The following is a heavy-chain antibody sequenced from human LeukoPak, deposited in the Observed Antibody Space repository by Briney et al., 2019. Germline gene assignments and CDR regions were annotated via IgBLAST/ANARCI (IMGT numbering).Heavy chain of an antibody. Sequence: GGSLRLSCAASGFTFSSYGMHWVRQAPGKGLEWVAFIRYDGSNKYYADSVKGRFTISRDNAKNSLYLQMNSLRAEDTAVYYCARDHGWAFDYWGQGTLVTVSS. CDR1: GFTFSSYG. V-gene: IGHV3-30*02. CDR3: ARDHGWAFDY. CDR2: IRYDGSNK. J-gene: IGHJ4*02. D-gene: IGHD6-19*01.